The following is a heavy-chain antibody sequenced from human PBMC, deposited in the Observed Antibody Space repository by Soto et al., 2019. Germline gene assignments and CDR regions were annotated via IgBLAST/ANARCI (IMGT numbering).Heavy chain of an antibody. CDR3: ATETIPLPAAPLTYYYYYMDV. Sequence: ASVKVSCKASGYTFTSYGISWVRQAPGQGLEWMGWISAYNGNTNYAQKLQGRVTMTTDPSTSTAYMELRSLRSDDPAVYYCATETIPLPAAPLTYYYYYMDVWGKGTTVTVSS. J-gene: IGHJ6*03. CDR1: GYTFTSYG. D-gene: IGHD2-2*01. V-gene: IGHV1-18*01. CDR2: ISAYNGNT.